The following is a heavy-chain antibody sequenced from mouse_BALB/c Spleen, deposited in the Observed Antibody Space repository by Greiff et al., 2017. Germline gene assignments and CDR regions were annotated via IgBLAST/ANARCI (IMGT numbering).Heavy chain of an antibody. Sequence: VKLVESGPGLVAPSQSLSITCTVSGFSLTSYGVHWVRQPPGKGPEWLGVIWAGGSTNYNSALMSRLSISKDNSKSQVFLKMNSLQTDDTAMYYCARDNYGSSYVWYFDVWGAGTTVTVSS. V-gene: IGHV2-9*02. CDR3: ARDNYGSSYVWYFDV. CDR2: IWAGGST. CDR1: GFSLTSYG. D-gene: IGHD1-1*01. J-gene: IGHJ1*01.